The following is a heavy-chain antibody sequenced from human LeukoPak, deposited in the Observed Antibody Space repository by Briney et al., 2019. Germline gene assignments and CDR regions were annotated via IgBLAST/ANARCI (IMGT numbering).Heavy chain of an antibody. CDR3: ARRGTNYGMDV. CDR1: GYSFTSYW. V-gene: IGHV5-51*01. D-gene: IGHD1-7*01. CDR2: IYTGDSDT. Sequence: GESLKISGKGSGYSFTSYWIGWVRQMAGKGLEGMGIIYTGDSDTRYSAAFQDHVTISADKSISPAYLQWSSLKASDTAMYSCARRGTNYGMDVWGKGTTVTVSS. J-gene: IGHJ6*04.